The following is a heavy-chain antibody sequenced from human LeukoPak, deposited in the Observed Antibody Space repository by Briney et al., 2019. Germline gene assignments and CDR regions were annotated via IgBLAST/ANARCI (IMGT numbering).Heavy chain of an antibody. CDR3: SHLIAADDHYDAFDI. CDR1: GFTFSSYS. Sequence: TGGSLRLSCAASGFTFSSYSMNWVRQAPGKGLEWVSSISSSSSYIYYADSVKGRFTISRDNAKNSLYLQMNSLRAEDTAVYYCSHLIAADDHYDAFDIWGQGTMVTVSS. D-gene: IGHD6-13*01. J-gene: IGHJ3*02. CDR2: ISSSSSYI. V-gene: IGHV3-21*01.